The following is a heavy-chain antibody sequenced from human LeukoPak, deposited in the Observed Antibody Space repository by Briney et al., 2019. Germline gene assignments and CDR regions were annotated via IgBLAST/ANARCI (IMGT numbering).Heavy chain of an antibody. Sequence: SETLSLTCTVSGDSISSSNYYWGWIRQPPGKGLEWIGTIYYSGSTYYNPSLKSRVTISVDTSKNQFSLNLNSVTAADTAVYYCARDGSGYDRFDYWGQGTLVTVSS. J-gene: IGHJ4*02. D-gene: IGHD5-12*01. CDR1: GDSISSSNYY. CDR2: IYYSGST. V-gene: IGHV4-39*07. CDR3: ARDGSGYDRFDY.